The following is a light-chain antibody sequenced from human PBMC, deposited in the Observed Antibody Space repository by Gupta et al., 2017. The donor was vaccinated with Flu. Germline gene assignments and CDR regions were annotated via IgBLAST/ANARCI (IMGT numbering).Light chain of an antibody. V-gene: IGKV3-20*01. Sequence: EIVLMQSPGTLSLSPGERATLSCRASQSVSSSSLAWYQQKPGQAPRLVIYGGSTRATGIPDRFSGSGSGTDFALTISRLEPEDFAVYCCQHDGSSSSTFGQGTKVDIK. CDR1: QSVSSSS. CDR3: QHDGSSSST. CDR2: GGS. J-gene: IGKJ2*01.